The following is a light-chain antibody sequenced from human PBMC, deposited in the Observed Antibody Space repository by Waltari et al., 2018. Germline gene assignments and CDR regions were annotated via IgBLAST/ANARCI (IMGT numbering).Light chain of an antibody. CDR2: DKN. CDR3: HSRDASGVAGS. CDR1: RLRSYY. J-gene: IGLJ2*01. Sequence: SSELTQDPAVSVAMGRTVRITGQVNRLRSYYASWYQQRPGQAPILVIYDKNNRPSGVPDRFSGSSSHNTGSLTITGAQAEDEASYYCHSRDASGVAGSFGGGTKLTVL. V-gene: IGLV3-19*01.